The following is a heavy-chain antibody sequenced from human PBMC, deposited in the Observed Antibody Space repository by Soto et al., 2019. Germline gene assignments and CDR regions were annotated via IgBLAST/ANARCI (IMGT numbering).Heavy chain of an antibody. D-gene: IGHD2-2*01. CDR1: GGSISSSSSS. V-gene: IGHV4-39*01. Sequence: PSETLSLTCTVSGGSISSSSSSWGWIRQPPGKGLEWLGIISYSGSTYYSPSLKSRVTISVDASKNLFSLKLSSVTAADTAVYYCARTYVTDVVVVPASKEYMDVWGKGTTVTVSS. CDR3: ARTYVTDVVVVPASKEYMDV. CDR2: ISYSGST. J-gene: IGHJ6*03.